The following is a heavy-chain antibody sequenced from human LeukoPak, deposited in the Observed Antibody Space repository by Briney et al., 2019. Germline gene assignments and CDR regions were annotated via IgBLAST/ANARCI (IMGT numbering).Heavy chain of an antibody. D-gene: IGHD5-18*01. CDR1: GFTFSSFA. CDR3: AKDRERGYPYGLDPDS. Sequence: GGSLRLSCEASGFTFSSFAMHWVRQAPGKGLEWLAAISYTGQNKYYADSVKGRFTISRDNSKNMLYLQVNSVRSDDTAVYYCAKDRERGYPYGLDPDSWGQGTLVTASS. V-gene: IGHV3-30*04. CDR2: ISYTGQNK. J-gene: IGHJ5*01.